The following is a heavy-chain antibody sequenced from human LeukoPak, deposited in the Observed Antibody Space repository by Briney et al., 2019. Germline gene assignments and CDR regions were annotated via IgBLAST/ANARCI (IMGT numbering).Heavy chain of an antibody. CDR1: GFTFSSYG. CDR2: ISYDGSNK. Sequence: GGSLRLSCVASGFTFSSYGMHWVRQAPGKGLEWVAVISYDGSNKYYADSVKGRFTISRDNSKNTLYLQMNSLRAEDTAVYSCARDISGRYSLDYWGQGTLVTVSS. D-gene: IGHD1-26*01. J-gene: IGHJ4*02. V-gene: IGHV3-30*03. CDR3: ARDISGRYSLDY.